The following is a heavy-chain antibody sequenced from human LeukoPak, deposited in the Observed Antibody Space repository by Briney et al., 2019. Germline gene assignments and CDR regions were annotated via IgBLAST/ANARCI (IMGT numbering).Heavy chain of an antibody. D-gene: IGHD2-2*01. J-gene: IGHJ4*02. CDR1: GVTFSPYT. Sequence: PGGSLRLSCAASGVTFSPYTMHWFRQAPGKGLEWVAVISNDGGYINYADSVRGRFTISRDNSKNTLYLQMNSLRAEDMAVYYCARERASCYFDYWGQGTLVTVSS. V-gene: IGHV3-30*04. CDR2: ISNDGGYI. CDR3: ARERASCYFDY.